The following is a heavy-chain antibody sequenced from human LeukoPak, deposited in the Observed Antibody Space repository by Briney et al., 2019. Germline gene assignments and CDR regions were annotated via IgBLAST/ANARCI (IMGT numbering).Heavy chain of an antibody. V-gene: IGHV4-59*01. CDR1: GGSISSYY. Sequence: PSETLSLTCTVSGGSISSYYWSWIRQPPGKGLEWIGYIYYSGSTNYSPSLKSRVTISVDTSKNQFSLKLSSVTAADTAVYYCARGFGEYYFDYWGQGTLVTVSS. D-gene: IGHD3-3*01. CDR3: ARGFGEYYFDY. J-gene: IGHJ4*02. CDR2: IYYSGST.